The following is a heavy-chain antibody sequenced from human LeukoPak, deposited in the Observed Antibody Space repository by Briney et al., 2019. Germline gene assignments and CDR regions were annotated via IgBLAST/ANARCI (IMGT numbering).Heavy chain of an antibody. CDR3: ARVSSGATTVDY. D-gene: IGHD1-26*01. CDR2: IYHSGST. V-gene: IGHV4-4*02. Sequence: PSEALSLTCAVSGGSISSSNWWSWVRQPPGKGLEWIGEIYHSGSTNYNPSLKSRVTISVDKSKNQFSLKLSSVTAADTAVYYCARVSSGATTVDYWGQGTLVTVSS. J-gene: IGHJ4*02. CDR1: GGSISSSNW.